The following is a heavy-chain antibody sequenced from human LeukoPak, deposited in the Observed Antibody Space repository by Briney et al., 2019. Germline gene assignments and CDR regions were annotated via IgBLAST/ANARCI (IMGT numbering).Heavy chain of an antibody. CDR2: SSTHGSDE. D-gene: IGHD3-22*01. CDR3: AMDYYDSNGYSRGWDC. V-gene: IGHV3-30*04. CDR1: GYTFTSLP. Sequence: PGKSLRLSCAASGYTFTSLPLHWVRQAPGKGLEWVAVSSTHGSDEYYADSVKGRFTVFSDNSKKTVYLQMDSLRAEDTAVYHCAMDYYDSNGYSRGWDCWGQGTLVTVSS. J-gene: IGHJ4*02.